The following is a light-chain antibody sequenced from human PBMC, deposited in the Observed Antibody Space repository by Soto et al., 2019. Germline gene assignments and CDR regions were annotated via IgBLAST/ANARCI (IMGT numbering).Light chain of an antibody. J-gene: IGKJ5*01. V-gene: IGKV3-11*01. CDR2: DAS. Sequence: VVLTQSPATLSLSPGERATLSCRTSLSVSVYLDWYQQKPGQAPRLLISDASNRASGIPARFSGSGSGTDFTLTSSSLEPEDFAVYYCHQRQYWPPITCGQGTRLEIK. CDR3: HQRQYWPPIT. CDR1: LSVSVY.